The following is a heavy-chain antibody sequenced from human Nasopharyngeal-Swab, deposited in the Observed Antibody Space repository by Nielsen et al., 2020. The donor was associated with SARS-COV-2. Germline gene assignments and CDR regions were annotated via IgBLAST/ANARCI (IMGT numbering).Heavy chain of an antibody. Sequence: SVKVSCKASGGTFSSYAISWVRQAPGQGLEWMGGIIPILGIANYAQKFQGRVTITADKSTSTPYMELSSLRSEDTAVYYCARDKGPGIAVAGRYFQHWGQGTLVTVSS. D-gene: IGHD6-19*01. J-gene: IGHJ1*01. V-gene: IGHV1-69*10. CDR1: GGTFSSYA. CDR2: IIPILGIA. CDR3: ARDKGPGIAVAGRYFQH.